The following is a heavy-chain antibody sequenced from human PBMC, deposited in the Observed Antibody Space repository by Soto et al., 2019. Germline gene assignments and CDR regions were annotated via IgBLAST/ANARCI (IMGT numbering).Heavy chain of an antibody. Sequence: TLSLTCTVSGGSITSGGYSWTWIRQSPGKGLEWIGYTYQSGSAYYNPSLKSRVTISVDRSKNQFSLNLTSVTAADTAVYYCARDYYGMDVWGQGTTVTVSS. J-gene: IGHJ6*02. V-gene: IGHV4-30-2*06. CDR3: ARDYYGMDV. CDR2: TYQSGSA. CDR1: GGSITSGGYS.